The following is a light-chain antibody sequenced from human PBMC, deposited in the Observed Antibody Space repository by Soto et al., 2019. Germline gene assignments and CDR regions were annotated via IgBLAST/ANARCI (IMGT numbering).Light chain of an antibody. CDR2: GAS. J-gene: IGKJ5*01. Sequence: EIVITQSPGTLSVSPGETANLSCRASQSVATNLAWYQQKPGQPPRLLIYGASTRATGIPARFSGSGSGTEFTLTIIRLEPEDFAVDYCKQYCSSITFGQGTRLEIK. CDR1: QSVATN. V-gene: IGKV3-15*01. CDR3: KQYCSSIT.